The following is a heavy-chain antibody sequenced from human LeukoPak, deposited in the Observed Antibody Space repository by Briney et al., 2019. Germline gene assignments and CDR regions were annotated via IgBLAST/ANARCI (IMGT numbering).Heavy chain of an antibody. V-gene: IGHV4-31*03. CDR2: IYYSGST. D-gene: IGHD2-2*01. CDR1: GGSISSGGYY. CDR3: ARVRLGYCSSTSCYVGGPFDY. Sequence: SQTLSLTCTVSGGSISSGGYYWSWIRQHPGKGLEWIGYIYYSGSTYYNPSLKSRVTISVDTSQNQFSLKLSSVTAADTAVYYCARVRLGYCSSTSCYVGGPFDYWGQGTLVTVSS. J-gene: IGHJ4*02.